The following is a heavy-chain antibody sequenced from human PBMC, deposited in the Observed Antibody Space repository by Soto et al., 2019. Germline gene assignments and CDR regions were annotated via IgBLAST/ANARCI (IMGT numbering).Heavy chain of an antibody. V-gene: IGHV4-34*01. CDR1: GGSFSGYY. CDR2: INHSGST. J-gene: IGHJ5*02. Sequence: SATLSLTCAVYGGSFSGYYWSWIRQPPGKGLEWIGEINHSGSTNYNPSLKSRVTISVDTSKNQFSLKLSSVTAADTAVYYCARGLGLRRRYFDWLSNNWFDPWGQGTLVTVSS. D-gene: IGHD3-9*01. CDR3: ARGLGLRRRYFDWLSNNWFDP.